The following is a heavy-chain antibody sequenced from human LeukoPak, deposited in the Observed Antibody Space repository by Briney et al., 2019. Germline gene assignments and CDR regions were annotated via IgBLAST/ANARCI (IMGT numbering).Heavy chain of an antibody. CDR3: ARDYSSESWFDP. CDR2: ISSGGTI. J-gene: IGHJ5*02. CDR1: GFTFSSSE. Sequence: GGSLRLSCAATGFTFSSSEMSWVRRAPGKGLEWISYISSGGTIYYADSVKGRFTISRDKAKNSLYLQMNSLRAEDTAVYYCARDYSSESWFDPWGQGTLVTVSS. V-gene: IGHV3-48*03. D-gene: IGHD6-19*01.